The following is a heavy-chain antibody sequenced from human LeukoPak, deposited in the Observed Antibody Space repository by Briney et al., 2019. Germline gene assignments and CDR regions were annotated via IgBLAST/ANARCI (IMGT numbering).Heavy chain of an antibody. Sequence: GASVKVSCKASGYTFTSYDINWVRRATGQGLEWMGWMNPNSGNTGYAQKFQGRVTMTRNTSISTAYMELSSLRSEDTAVYYCARVRITIFGVVIYGMDVWGQGPTVTVSS. CDR3: ARVRITIFGVVIYGMDV. CDR2: MNPNSGNT. D-gene: IGHD3-3*01. J-gene: IGHJ6*02. V-gene: IGHV1-8*01. CDR1: GYTFTSYD.